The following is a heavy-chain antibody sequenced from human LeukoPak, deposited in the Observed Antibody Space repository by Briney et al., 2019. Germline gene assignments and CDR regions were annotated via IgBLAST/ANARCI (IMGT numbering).Heavy chain of an antibody. CDR2: IYHSGTT. D-gene: IGHD4-17*01. V-gene: IGHV4-38-2*02. CDR3: ASLTTIYSWFDP. J-gene: IGHJ5*02. Sequence: KSSETLSLTCTVSGYFITSGYYWGWIRQSPGKGLEWIGSIYHSGTTYFNPSLKSRVTISVDTSKNQFALKLNSVTAADTAVYYCASLTTIYSWFDPWGQGILVTVPS. CDR1: GYFITSGYY.